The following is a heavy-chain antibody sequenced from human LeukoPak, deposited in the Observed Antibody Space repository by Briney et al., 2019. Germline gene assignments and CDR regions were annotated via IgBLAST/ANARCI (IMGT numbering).Heavy chain of an antibody. J-gene: IGHJ6*02. V-gene: IGHV4-30-4*01. CDR2: IYYSGST. CDR3: ASFQAYYYYYGMDV. CDR1: GGSTSSGDYY. Sequence: PSETLSLTCTVSGGSTSSGDYYWSWIRQPPGKGLEWIGYIYYSGSTYYNPSLKSRVTISVDTSKNQFSLKLSSVTAADTAVYYCASFQAYYYYYGMDVWGQGTTVTVSS.